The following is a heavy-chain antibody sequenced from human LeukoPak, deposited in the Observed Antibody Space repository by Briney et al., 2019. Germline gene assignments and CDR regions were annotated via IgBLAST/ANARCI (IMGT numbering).Heavy chain of an antibody. CDR3: ARVLTHKYYYYGMDV. Sequence: GGSLRLSCAASGFTFSSYGIHWVRQAPGKGLEWVAVISYDGSNKHYADSVKGRFTISRDNSKNTLYLQMNSLRAEDTAVYYCARVLTHKYYYYGMDVWGQGTTVTVSS. CDR2: ISYDGSNK. CDR1: GFTFSSYG. J-gene: IGHJ6*02. V-gene: IGHV3-30*03. D-gene: IGHD2-15*01.